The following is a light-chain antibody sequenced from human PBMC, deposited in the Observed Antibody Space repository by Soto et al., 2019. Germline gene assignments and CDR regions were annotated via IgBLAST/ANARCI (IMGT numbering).Light chain of an antibody. J-gene: IGKJ2*01. Sequence: DIQMTQSPSTLSASVGDRVTITCRASQSISSWLAWYQQKPGKAPKLLIYKVSNLDSGVPSRFSGSESGTEFTLTISSLQPDDFASYYCQQYNSYPFTFGQGTKLEIK. CDR3: QQYNSYPFT. CDR1: QSISSW. V-gene: IGKV1-5*03. CDR2: KVS.